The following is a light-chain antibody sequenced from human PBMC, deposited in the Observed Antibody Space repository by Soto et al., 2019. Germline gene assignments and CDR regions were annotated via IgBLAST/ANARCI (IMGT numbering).Light chain of an antibody. J-gene: IGKJ1*01. V-gene: IGKV3-20*01. CDR2: GAS. CDR1: QSVSSSY. CDR3: QQYGSSPTWT. Sequence: VLTRAACIMSLSPGERATLSCRASQSVSSSYLAWYQQKPGQAPRLLIYGASSRATGIPDRFSDSGSGTDFTLTISRLEPEDFAVYYCQQYGSSPTWTFGQGTKVDIK.